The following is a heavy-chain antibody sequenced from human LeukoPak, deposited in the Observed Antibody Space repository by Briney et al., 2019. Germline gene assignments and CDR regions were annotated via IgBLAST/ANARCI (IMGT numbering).Heavy chain of an antibody. Sequence: SVKVSCKASGGTFSSYAISWVRQAPGQGLEWMGRIIPIFGTANYAQKFQGRVTITTDESTSTAYMELGSLRSEDTAVYYCASGDYYDSSDFDYWGQGTLVTVSS. CDR3: ASGDYYDSSDFDY. CDR1: GGTFSSYA. J-gene: IGHJ4*02. CDR2: IIPIFGTA. V-gene: IGHV1-69*05. D-gene: IGHD3-22*01.